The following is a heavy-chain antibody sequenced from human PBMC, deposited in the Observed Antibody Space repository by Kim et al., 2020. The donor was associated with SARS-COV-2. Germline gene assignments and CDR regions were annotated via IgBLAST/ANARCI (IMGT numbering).Heavy chain of an antibody. Sequence: GGSLRLSCAVSGFTVSSSYMSWVRQAPGKGLEWVSVIYTGGSTYYADSVKGRFTISRDNSKNTLYLQMDSLRAEDTAVYYCARLLSDYDFWSGARFYYYYMDVWGKGTTVTVSS. CDR1: GFTVSSSY. CDR3: ARLLSDYDFWSGARFYYYYMDV. J-gene: IGHJ6*03. V-gene: IGHV3-66*04. CDR2: IYTGGST. D-gene: IGHD3-3*01.